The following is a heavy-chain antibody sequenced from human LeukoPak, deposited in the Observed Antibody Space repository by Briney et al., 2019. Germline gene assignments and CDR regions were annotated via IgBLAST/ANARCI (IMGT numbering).Heavy chain of an antibody. J-gene: IGHJ4*02. V-gene: IGHV3-30*03. Sequence: PGRSPRLSSAASGVTFSSYGMHWVRQAPGKGLEWVALISSDGNDKLYGDSVKGRFTISRDDSKSTLYLQMNSLRAEDTAVYYCTTKVIRGNSGDDYDDWGQGTLVTVSS. CDR2: ISSDGNDK. D-gene: IGHD5-12*01. CDR1: GVTFSSYG. CDR3: TTKVIRGNSGDDYDD.